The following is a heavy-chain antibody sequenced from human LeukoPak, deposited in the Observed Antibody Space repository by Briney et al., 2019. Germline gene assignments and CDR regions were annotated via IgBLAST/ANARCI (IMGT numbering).Heavy chain of an antibody. CDR2: IYYSGST. CDR3: ARDRDTSFDY. D-gene: IGHD5-18*01. Sequence: TSETLSLTCTVSGGSISSYYWSWIRQPPGKGLEWIGYIYYSGSTSYNPSLKSRVTISVDTSKNQFSLKLSSVTAADTAVYYCARDRDTSFDYWGQGTLVTVSS. CDR1: GGSISSYY. V-gene: IGHV4-59*01. J-gene: IGHJ4*02.